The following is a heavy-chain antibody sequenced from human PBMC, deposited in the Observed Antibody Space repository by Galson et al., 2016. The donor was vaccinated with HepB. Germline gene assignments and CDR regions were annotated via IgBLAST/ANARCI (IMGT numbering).Heavy chain of an antibody. V-gene: IGHV3-7*03. CDR2: INEDGSEK. D-gene: IGHD2/OR15-2a*01. CDR1: GFTFGDYA. CDR3: ARDPFISPLDY. Sequence: SLRLSCAASGFTFGDYAMSWFRQAPGEGLEWAANINEDGSEKNYVDSVKGRFTISRDNVKNSLYLQMSSLRVEDTAVYFCARDPFISPLDYWGPGTLVTVSA. J-gene: IGHJ4*02.